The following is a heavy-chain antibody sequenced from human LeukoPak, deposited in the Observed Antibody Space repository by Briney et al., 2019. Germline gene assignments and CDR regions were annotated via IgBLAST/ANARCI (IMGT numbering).Heavy chain of an antibody. CDR3: ATVFSFSAYYFDY. D-gene: IGHD4-17*01. CDR1: GFTFSSYA. Sequence: GGSLRLSCAASGFTFSSYAMSWVRQAPGKGLEWVSAISGSGGSKYYAASVKGRFTISRDNSKNTLYLQMNSLRAEDTAVYYCATVFSFSAYYFDYWGQGTLDTVSS. V-gene: IGHV3-23*01. J-gene: IGHJ4*02. CDR2: ISGSGGSK.